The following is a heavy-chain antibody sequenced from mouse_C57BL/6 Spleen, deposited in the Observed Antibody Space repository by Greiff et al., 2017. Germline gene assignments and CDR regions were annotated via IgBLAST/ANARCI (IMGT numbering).Heavy chain of an antibody. D-gene: IGHD1-1*01. J-gene: IGHJ2*01. CDR1: GFSFSDYG. V-gene: IGHV5-17*01. Sequence: EVKVEESGGGLVKPGGSLKPSCAASGFSFSDYGMHWVRQAPEKGLEWVAYISSGGSTIYSAATVKGRFTTSSDNAKNTLFLQMTSLRSEDTAMYYCARSYYYGPYYFDYWGQGTTLTVSS. CDR2: ISSGGSTI. CDR3: ARSYYYGPYYFDY.